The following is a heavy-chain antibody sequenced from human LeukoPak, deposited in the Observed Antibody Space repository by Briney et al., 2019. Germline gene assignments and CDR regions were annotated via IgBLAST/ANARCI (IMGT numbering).Heavy chain of an antibody. J-gene: IGHJ5*02. D-gene: IGHD3-16*02. CDR3: ARTVRLGELSSPFDP. Sequence: ASVKVSCKASGYTFTSYYMHWVRQAPGQGLEWMGIINPSGGSTSYAQKFQGRVTMTRDTSTSTVYMEPSSLRSEDTAVYYCARTVRLGELSSPFDPWGQGTLVTVSS. V-gene: IGHV1-46*01. CDR2: INPSGGST. CDR1: GYTFTSYY.